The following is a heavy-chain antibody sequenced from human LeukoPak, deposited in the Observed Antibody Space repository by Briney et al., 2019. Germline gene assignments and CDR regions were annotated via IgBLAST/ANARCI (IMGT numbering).Heavy chain of an antibody. CDR3: AKAGIEGATGASDQHVDY. CDR1: GFTFSSYA. D-gene: IGHD1-26*01. V-gene: IGHV3-23*01. CDR2: VSTSGAST. J-gene: IGHJ4*02. Sequence: GGSLRLSCAASGFTFSSYAMSWVRQAPGKGLEWVSAVSTSGASTYYADSVKGRFTISRDNSKNTLYLQMNSLRAEDTAVYYCAKAGIEGATGASDQHVDYWGQGTLVTVSS.